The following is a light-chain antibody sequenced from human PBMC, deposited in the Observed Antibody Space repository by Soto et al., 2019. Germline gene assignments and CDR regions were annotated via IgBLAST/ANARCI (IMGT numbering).Light chain of an antibody. CDR1: SSYVGDYNF. CDR3: NSYTTSNTPRVV. V-gene: IGLV2-14*01. CDR2: EVS. Sequence: QSVLTQPAAVSGSPGQSITISCTGASSYVGDYNFVSWYQHHPGKAPKLIIYEVSRRPSGVSNRFSGSKSGNTASLTISGLQAEDEADYYCNSYTTSNTPRVVFGGGTKLTVL. J-gene: IGLJ2*01.